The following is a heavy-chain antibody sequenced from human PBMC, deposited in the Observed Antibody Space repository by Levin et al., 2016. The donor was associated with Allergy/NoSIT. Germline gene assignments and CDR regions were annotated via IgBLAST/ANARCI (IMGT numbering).Heavy chain of an antibody. V-gene: IGHV3-30*04. J-gene: IGHJ4*02. CDR2: ISYDGSNK. Sequence: GESLKISCAASGFTFSSYAMHWVRQAPGKGLEWVAVISYDGSNKYYADSVKGRFTISRDNSKNTLYLQMNSLRAEDTAVYYCARGGAVVTAITFAYWGQGTLVTVSS. CDR1: GFTFSSYA. D-gene: IGHD2-21*02. CDR3: ARGGAVVTAITFAY.